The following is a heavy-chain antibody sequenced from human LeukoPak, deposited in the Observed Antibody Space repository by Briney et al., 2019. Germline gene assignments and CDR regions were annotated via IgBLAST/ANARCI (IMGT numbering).Heavy chain of an antibody. J-gene: IGHJ3*02. CDR3: AGVPLNFDAFDI. V-gene: IGHV3-11*01. CDR1: GFTFTDYY. CDR2: ISSSGSTI. Sequence: GGSLRLSCAASGFTFTDYYMSWIRQAPGKGLEWVPYISSSGSTIYYADSVKGRFTISRDNAKNSLYLRMNSLRAEDTAVYYCAGVPLNFDAFDIWGQGTMVTVSS.